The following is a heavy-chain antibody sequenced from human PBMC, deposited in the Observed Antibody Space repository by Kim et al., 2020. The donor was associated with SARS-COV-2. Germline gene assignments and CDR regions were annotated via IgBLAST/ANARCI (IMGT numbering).Heavy chain of an antibody. J-gene: IGHJ4*02. CDR3: ARAFGVWGFDY. Sequence: ASVKVSCKASGYTFTGYFIHWVRQAPGQGLEWMGRINPNSGDTNFAQKSQGRVTMTRDTSISTVYMELSRLTSDDTAVHYCARAFGVWGFDYWGQGTLVT. CDR1: GYTFTGYF. D-gene: IGHD3-16*01. CDR2: INPNSGDT. V-gene: IGHV1-2*06.